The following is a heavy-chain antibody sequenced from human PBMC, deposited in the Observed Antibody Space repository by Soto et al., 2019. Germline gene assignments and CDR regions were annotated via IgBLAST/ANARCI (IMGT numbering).Heavy chain of an antibody. CDR2: ISAYNGNT. Sequence: ASVKVSCKASGYTFTSYCISWVRQAPGQGLEWMGWISAYNGNTNYAQKLQGRVTMTTDTSTSTAYMELRSLRSDDTAVYYCASSKRGWPFDYWGQGTLVTVSS. CDR3: ASSKRGWPFDY. J-gene: IGHJ4*02. CDR1: GYTFTSYC. D-gene: IGHD6-19*01. V-gene: IGHV1-18*01.